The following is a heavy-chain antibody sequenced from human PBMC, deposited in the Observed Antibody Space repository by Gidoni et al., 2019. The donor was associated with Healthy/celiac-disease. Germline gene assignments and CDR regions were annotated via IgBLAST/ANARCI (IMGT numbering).Heavy chain of an antibody. CDR3: ARDRAIVGATFFGLAFDY. CDR2: ISYDGSNK. V-gene: IGHV3-30-3*01. D-gene: IGHD1-26*01. CDR1: GFTLSSYA. Sequence: QVQLVESGGGVVQPGRSLSLSCAASGFTLSSYALHWVRQAPGKRLEWVAVISYDGSNKYYADSVKGRFTISRDNSKNTLYLQMNSLRAEDTAVYYCARDRAIVGATFFGLAFDYWGQGTLVTVSS. J-gene: IGHJ4*02.